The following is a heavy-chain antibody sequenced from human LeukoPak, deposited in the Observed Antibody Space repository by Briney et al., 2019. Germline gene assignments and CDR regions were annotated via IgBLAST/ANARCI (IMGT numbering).Heavy chain of an antibody. Sequence: SETLSLTCAVSGGSINSSNWWSWVRQSPGKGLEWIGEIYHTGSTNYNPSLKSRVTMSVDKSKNQFSPKLTSVTAADTAVYYCARRIRAAGYYWGQGTLVTVFS. CDR2: IYHTGST. D-gene: IGHD6-13*01. J-gene: IGHJ4*02. CDR3: ARRIRAAGYY. V-gene: IGHV4-4*02. CDR1: GGSINSSNW.